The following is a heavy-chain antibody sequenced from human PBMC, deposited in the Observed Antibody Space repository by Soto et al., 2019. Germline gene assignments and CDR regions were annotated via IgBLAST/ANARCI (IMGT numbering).Heavy chain of an antibody. CDR1: GLTFSRYE. V-gene: IGHV3-48*03. CDR3: ARVGYYNDRGAFDI. Sequence: GSLRLSCAACGLTFSRYEMNWVRLAPGKGLEWVSYISSSGSTTYYVDTVKGRFTISRDNAKNSLYLQMNSLRAEDTAVYYCARVGYYNDRGAFDIWGQGTMVTVSS. D-gene: IGHD3-9*01. J-gene: IGHJ3*02. CDR2: ISSSGSTT.